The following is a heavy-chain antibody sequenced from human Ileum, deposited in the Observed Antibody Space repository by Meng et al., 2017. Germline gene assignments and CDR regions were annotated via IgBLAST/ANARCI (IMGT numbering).Heavy chain of an antibody. CDR3: ARDRFSSGSSNWFDP. CDR2: IYYSGTI. D-gene: IGHD3-10*01. J-gene: IGHJ5*02. V-gene: IGHV4-31*03. CDR1: GVSISRGFYH. Sequence: QVQLQESGPGLVKPSQTLSLTCTVSGVSISRGFYHWNWIRQHPGKGPEWIGSIYYSGTIYYNPSLKSRVTISLDTSKNQFSLNLSSVTAADTAVYYCARDRFSSGSSNWFDPWGQGTLVTVSS.